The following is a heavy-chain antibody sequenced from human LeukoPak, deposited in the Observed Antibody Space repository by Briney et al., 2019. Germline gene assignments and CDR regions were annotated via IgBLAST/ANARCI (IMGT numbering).Heavy chain of an antibody. CDR3: ARGRDYGDQSWFDH. CDR2: INPSGGST. J-gene: IGHJ5*02. V-gene: IGHV1-46*01. CDR1: GYAFTSYY. D-gene: IGHD4-17*01. Sequence: PSVHFSSQASGYAFTSYYMHWVRPAPGQGLEWMGIINPSGGSTSYAQKFQGRVTITRDTSTSTVYMELSSLRSEDTAVYYCARGRDYGDQSWFDHWGQGTLVTVSS.